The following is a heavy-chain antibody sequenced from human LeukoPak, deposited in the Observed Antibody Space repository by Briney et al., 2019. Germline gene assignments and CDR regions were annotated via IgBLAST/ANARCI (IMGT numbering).Heavy chain of an antibody. CDR3: ARNIGGAGPLALDS. Sequence: GSLRLSCAASGFTFSSYAMHWVRQAPGKGLEWVAVISYDGNNKYYADSVKGRFTISRDNSKNTLYLQMNSLRAEDTAVYYCARNIGGAGPLALDSWARETLVPVSS. CDR1: GFTFSSYA. V-gene: IGHV3-30*04. CDR2: ISYDGNNK. D-gene: IGHD1-26*01. J-gene: IGHJ4*02.